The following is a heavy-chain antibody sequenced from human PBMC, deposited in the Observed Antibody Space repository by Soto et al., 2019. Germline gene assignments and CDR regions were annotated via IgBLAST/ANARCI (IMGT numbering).Heavy chain of an antibody. Sequence: PGESLKISCKGSGYSFTSYWIGWVRQMPGKGLEWMGIIYPGDSDTRYSPSFQGQVTISADKSISTAYLQWSSLKASDTAMYYCARTATVTTNYYGMDVWGQGTTVTVSS. J-gene: IGHJ6*02. D-gene: IGHD4-17*01. CDR3: ARTATVTTNYYGMDV. V-gene: IGHV5-51*01. CDR2: IYPGDSDT. CDR1: GYSFTSYW.